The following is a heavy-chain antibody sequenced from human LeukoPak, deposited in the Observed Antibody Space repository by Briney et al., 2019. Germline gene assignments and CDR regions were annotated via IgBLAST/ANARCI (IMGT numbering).Heavy chain of an antibody. D-gene: IGHD6-6*01. CDR2: INPNSGGT. V-gene: IGHV1-2*02. Sequence: GASVKVSCKASGYIFTSYSISWVRQAPGQGLEWMGWINPNSGGTNYAQKFQGRVTMTRDTSISTAYMELSRLRSDDTAVYYCAGDGSYSSSLFYFDYWGQGTLVTVSS. J-gene: IGHJ4*02. CDR1: GYIFTSYS. CDR3: AGDGSYSSSLFYFDY.